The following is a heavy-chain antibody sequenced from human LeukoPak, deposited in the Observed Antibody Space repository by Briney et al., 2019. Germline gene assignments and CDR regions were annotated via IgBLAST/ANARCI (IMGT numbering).Heavy chain of an antibody. CDR3: ARVITMVRGVIILAYYFDY. J-gene: IGHJ4*02. Sequence: PSGSLRLSCAAYGFSFSGFSMSWIRRPPGKGLEWISEISGSGHHALYAASVKGRFHISKANSKDALYLQLNGLRAEDTALYYCARVITMVRGVIILAYYFDYWGQGTLVNVSS. V-gene: IGHV3-23*01. CDR1: GFSFSGFS. D-gene: IGHD3-10*01. CDR2: ISGSGHHA.